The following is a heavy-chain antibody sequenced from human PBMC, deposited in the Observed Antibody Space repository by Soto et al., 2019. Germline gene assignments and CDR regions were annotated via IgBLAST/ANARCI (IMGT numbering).Heavy chain of an antibody. CDR3: ARDSGYDYVWGSYRYTENWFDP. J-gene: IGHJ5*02. CDR1: GYTFTSYG. V-gene: IGHV1-18*01. D-gene: IGHD3-16*02. CDR2: ISAYNGNT. Sequence: QVPLVQSGAEVKKPGASVKVSCKASGYTFTSYGISWVRQAPGQGLEWMGWISAYNGNTNYAQKLQGRVTMTTDTSTSTAYMELRSLRSDDTAVYYCARDSGYDYVWGSYRYTENWFDPWGQGTLVTVSS.